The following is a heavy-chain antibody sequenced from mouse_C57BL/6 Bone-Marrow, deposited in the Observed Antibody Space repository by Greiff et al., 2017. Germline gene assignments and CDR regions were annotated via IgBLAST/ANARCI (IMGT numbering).Heavy chain of an antibody. D-gene: IGHD1-1*01. CDR3: ASDGSSPAY. J-gene: IGHJ3*01. CDR1: GYTFTSHR. CDR2: IFPGCGST. Sequence: QVQLQQSGPELVRPGASVKISCKAPGYTFTSHRMQWVRQRPGQGLEWNGEIFPGCGSTYYNEQSKGKATPNVDTSSSTAYLQPSSLTSEDSSVYFCASDGSSPAYWGQGTLVTVSA. V-gene: IGHV1-56*01.